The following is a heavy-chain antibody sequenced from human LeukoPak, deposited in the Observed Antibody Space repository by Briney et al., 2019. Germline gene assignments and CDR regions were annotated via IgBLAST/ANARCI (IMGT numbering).Heavy chain of an antibody. V-gene: IGHV4-30-2*01. J-gene: IGHJ3*02. D-gene: IGHD3-22*01. CDR3: ARGHDSSGYYYETAFDI. Sequence: SQTLSLTCTVSGGSISTGGFYWSWIRQPPGKGLEWLGYIYHTGSTYSNPSLNSRVTISVDGSKNQFSLKLRSVTAADTAVYYCARGHDSSGYYYETAFDIWGQGTMVTVSS. CDR1: GGSISTGGFY. CDR2: IYHTGST.